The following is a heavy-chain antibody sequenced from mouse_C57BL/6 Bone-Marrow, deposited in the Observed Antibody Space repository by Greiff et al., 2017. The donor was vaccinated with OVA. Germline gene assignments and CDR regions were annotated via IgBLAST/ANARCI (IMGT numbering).Heavy chain of an antibody. CDR2: IDPETGGT. J-gene: IGHJ3*01. Sequence: VKLMESGAELVRPGASVTLSCKASGYTFTDYEMHWVKQTPVHGLEWIGAIDPETGGTAYNQKFKGKAILTADKSSSTAYMELRSLTSEDSAVYYCTWVAYWGQGTLVTVSA. CDR1: GYTFTDYE. V-gene: IGHV1-15*01. CDR3: TWVAY.